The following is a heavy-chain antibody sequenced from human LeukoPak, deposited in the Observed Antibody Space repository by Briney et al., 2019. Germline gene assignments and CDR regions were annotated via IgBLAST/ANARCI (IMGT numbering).Heavy chain of an antibody. CDR1: GYXFTGYY. D-gene: IGHD6-13*01. V-gene: IGHV1-2*07. CDR2: INPNSGGT. Sequence: ASVKVSCKSSGYXFTGYYMHWVRQAPGQGLKWMGWINPNSGGTNYAHKFQGRVTMTRDTSISTAYMELSRLRSDDTAVYYCARDRPPQLVRPFDYWGQGTLVTVSS. J-gene: IGHJ4*02. CDR3: ARDRPPQLVRPFDY.